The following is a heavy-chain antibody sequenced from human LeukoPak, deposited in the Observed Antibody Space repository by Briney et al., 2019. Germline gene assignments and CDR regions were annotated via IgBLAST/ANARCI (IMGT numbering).Heavy chain of an antibody. D-gene: IGHD1-26*01. CDR1: GFTFSSYE. CDR2: LSGSGDDT. J-gene: IGHJ4*02. V-gene: IGHV3-23*01. Sequence: GGSLRLSCAASGFTFSSYEMNWVRQAPGKGLEWVSALSGSGDDTYYADSVKGRFTISRDNSKNTLYLQMHSLTAEDTAVYYCGRGTLGTGSYSVPDHWGQGTLVTVSS. CDR3: GRGTLGTGSYSVPDH.